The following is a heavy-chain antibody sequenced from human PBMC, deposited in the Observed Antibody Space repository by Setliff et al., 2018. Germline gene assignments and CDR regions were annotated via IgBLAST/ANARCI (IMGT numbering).Heavy chain of an antibody. CDR3: ARSPLGYCSGGSCYRKDYFDY. J-gene: IGHJ4*02. CDR2: ISSSSSYI. D-gene: IGHD2-15*01. Sequence: PGGSLRLSCAASGFTFSSYSMKWVRQAPGKGLEWVSSISSSSSYIYYADSVKGRFTISRDNAKNSLYLQMNSLRPEDTAVYYCARSPLGYCSGGSCYRKDYFDYWGQGTLVTVSS. V-gene: IGHV3-21*01. CDR1: GFTFSSYS.